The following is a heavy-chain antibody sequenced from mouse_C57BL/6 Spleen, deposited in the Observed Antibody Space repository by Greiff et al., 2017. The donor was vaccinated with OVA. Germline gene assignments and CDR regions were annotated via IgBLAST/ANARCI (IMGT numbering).Heavy chain of an antibody. Sequence: QVQLQQPGAELVKPGASVKLSCKASGYTFTSYWMQWVKQRPGQGLEWIGEIDPSDSYTNYNQKFKGKATLTVDTSSSTAYMQLSSLTSEDSAVYYCARSEITTVVYWYFDVWGTGTTVTVSS. D-gene: IGHD1-1*01. J-gene: IGHJ1*03. V-gene: IGHV1-50*01. CDR1: GYTFTSYW. CDR3: ARSEITTVVYWYFDV. CDR2: IDPSDSYT.